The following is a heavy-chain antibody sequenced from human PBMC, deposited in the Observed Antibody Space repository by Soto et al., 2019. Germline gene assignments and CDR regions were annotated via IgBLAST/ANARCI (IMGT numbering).Heavy chain of an antibody. CDR1: GYTFTRHN. J-gene: IGHJ4*02. Sequence: QVQLVQSGTEVKKPGASVKVSCKASGYTFTRHNVHWVRQAPGQGLEWMAIINPSGGTTYYVQKFEGRVTLTTDTSTSTVHMELSSLRSDDTAVYYWARVRGGGSEYFFDYWGQGTLVTVSS. CDR2: INPSGGTT. V-gene: IGHV1-46*01. CDR3: ARVRGGGSEYFFDY. D-gene: IGHD2-15*01.